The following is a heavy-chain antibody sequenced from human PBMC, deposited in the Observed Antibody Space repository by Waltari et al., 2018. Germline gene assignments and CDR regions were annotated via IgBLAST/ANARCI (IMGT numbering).Heavy chain of an antibody. V-gene: IGHV1-69*01. Sequence: QVQLVQSGAEVKKPGSSVKVSCKASGGTFSSYAIRWGRQPPGQVLEWMGGIIPIFGTANYAQKFQGRVTITADESTSTAYMELSSLRSEDTAVYYCAREGSIAARGYFDYWGQGTLVTVSS. CDR3: AREGSIAARGYFDY. D-gene: IGHD6-6*01. CDR2: IIPIFGTA. CDR1: GGTFSSYA. J-gene: IGHJ4*02.